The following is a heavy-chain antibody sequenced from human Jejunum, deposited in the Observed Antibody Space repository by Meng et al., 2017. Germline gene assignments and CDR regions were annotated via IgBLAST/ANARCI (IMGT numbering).Heavy chain of an antibody. Sequence: GGSLRLSCAGSGFIFSDYAMVWIRQAPGKGLEWVSSISGDGSGRHYAESVRGRFSISRDNSKNKLYLQMNSLRDDDTAVYFCAKDPNGDYLGAFDFWGLGTMVTVSS. D-gene: IGHD4-17*01. CDR2: ISGDGSGR. V-gene: IGHV3-23*01. CDR1: GFIFSDYA. CDR3: AKDPNGDYLGAFDF. J-gene: IGHJ3*01.